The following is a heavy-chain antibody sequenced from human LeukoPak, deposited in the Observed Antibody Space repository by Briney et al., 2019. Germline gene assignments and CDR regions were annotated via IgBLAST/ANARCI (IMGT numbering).Heavy chain of an antibody. J-gene: IGHJ4*02. CDR3: VTSNWGSPFDY. Sequence: GGSLRLSCAASGFTFHDYTMHWVRQVPGKGLEWVSGITWDSGSTDYADSVQGRFTISRDNAKNSLNVQMDSLRPEDTALYYCVTSNWGSPFDYWGQGTLVTVSS. V-gene: IGHV3-9*01. CDR2: ITWDSGST. D-gene: IGHD7-27*01. CDR1: GFTFHDYT.